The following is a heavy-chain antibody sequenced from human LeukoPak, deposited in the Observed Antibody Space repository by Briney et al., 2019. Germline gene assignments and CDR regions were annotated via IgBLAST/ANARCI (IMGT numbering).Heavy chain of an antibody. D-gene: IGHD1/OR15-1a*01. J-gene: IGHJ3*02. CDR3: AGKSPTTTRQHAFDI. V-gene: IGHV3-23*01. Sequence: GASLRLSCVASGFTFNIYPMSWVRQAPGKGLEWVSAISGGGETTLYADSVEGCFTISRDNSRNTLFLQMSSLRAEDTAVYFCAGKSPTTTRQHAFDIWGRGTMVTVSS. CDR2: ISGGGETT. CDR1: GFTFNIYP.